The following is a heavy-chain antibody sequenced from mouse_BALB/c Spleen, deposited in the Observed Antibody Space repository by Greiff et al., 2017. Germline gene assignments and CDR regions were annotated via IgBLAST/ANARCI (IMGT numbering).Heavy chain of an antibody. D-gene: IGHD2-1*01. CDR2: ISSGSSTI. CDR1: GFTFSSFG. V-gene: IGHV5-17*02. Sequence: EVMLVESGGGLVQPGGSRKLSCAASGFTFSSFGMHWVRQAPEKGLEWVAYISSGSSTIYYADTVKGRFTISRDNPKNTLFLQMTSLRSEDTAMYDCARLDGNYLYYAMDYWGQGTSVTVSS. J-gene: IGHJ4*01. CDR3: ARLDGNYLYYAMDY.